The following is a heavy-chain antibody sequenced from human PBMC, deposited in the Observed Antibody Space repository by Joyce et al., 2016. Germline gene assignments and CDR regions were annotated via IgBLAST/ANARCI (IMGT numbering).Heavy chain of an antibody. D-gene: IGHD3-16*01. J-gene: IGHJ4*02. Sequence: EVQLVESGGGLVKPGGSLRLSCIGSGFSFSDSTMNWVRQAPGKGPEWISSIGQTSRDMYYVESVKGRFTISRDNAKNSLFLQLNNLRVEDTGLYYCVRGDSRENWGQGTLVTVSS. CDR2: IGQTSRDM. V-gene: IGHV3-21*01. CDR3: VRGDSREN. CDR1: GFSFSDST.